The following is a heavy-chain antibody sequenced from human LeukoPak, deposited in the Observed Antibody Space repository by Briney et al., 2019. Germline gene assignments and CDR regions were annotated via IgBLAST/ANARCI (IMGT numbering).Heavy chain of an antibody. CDR1: GGSFSGYY. Sequence: PSETLSLTCAVYGGSFSGYYWSWTRQAPGKGLEWVANIKQDGSEKYYVDSVKGRFTISRDNAKNSLYLQMNSLRAEDTAVYYCARDPVQYCGGDCYYDYWGQGTLVTVSS. V-gene: IGHV3-7*01. CDR3: ARDPVQYCGGDCYYDY. CDR2: IKQDGSEK. D-gene: IGHD2-21*01. J-gene: IGHJ4*02.